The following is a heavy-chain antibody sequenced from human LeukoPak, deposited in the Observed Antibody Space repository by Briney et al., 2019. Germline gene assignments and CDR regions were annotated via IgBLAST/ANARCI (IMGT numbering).Heavy chain of an antibody. CDR1: DFTFSDYY. CDR3: ARDHWRYYDSSGYYPYY. Sequence: GGSLRLSCAASDFTFSDYYMSWIRQAPGKGLEWVSYISSSGSTIYYADSVKGRFTISRDNAKNSLYLQMNSLRAEDTAVYYCARDHWRYYDSSGYYPYYWGQGTLVTVFS. CDR2: ISSSGSTI. V-gene: IGHV3-11*01. J-gene: IGHJ4*02. D-gene: IGHD3-22*01.